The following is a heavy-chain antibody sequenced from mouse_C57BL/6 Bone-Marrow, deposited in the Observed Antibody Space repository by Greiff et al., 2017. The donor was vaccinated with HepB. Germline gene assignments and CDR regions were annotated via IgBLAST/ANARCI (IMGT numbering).Heavy chain of an antibody. J-gene: IGHJ3*01. V-gene: IGHV1-59*01. CDR2: IDPSDSYT. CDR3: ARGYYYGSSPPWFAY. CDR1: GYTFTSYW. D-gene: IGHD1-1*01. Sequence: QVHVKQPGAELVRPGTSVKLSCKASGYTFTSYWMHWVKQRPGQGLEWIGVIDPSDSYTNYNQKFKGKATLTVDTSSSTAYMQLSSLTSEDSAVYYCARGYYYGSSPPWFAYWGQGTLVTVSA.